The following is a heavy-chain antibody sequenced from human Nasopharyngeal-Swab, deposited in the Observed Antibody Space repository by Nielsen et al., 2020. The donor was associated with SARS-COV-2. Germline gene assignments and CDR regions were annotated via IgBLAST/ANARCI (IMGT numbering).Heavy chain of an antibody. CDR3: ARHGGPYTWKYPVDY. D-gene: IGHD1-20*01. Sequence: GSLRLSCTVSGASVSSESSYWGWIRQSPGKGLQWIGNIYYSGNTYYNPSLKSRVTISVDTSKNQFSLKVNSVTAADTAVYYCARHGGPYTWKYPVDYWGQGIPVTVSS. CDR2: IYYSGNT. V-gene: IGHV4-39*01. J-gene: IGHJ4*02. CDR1: GASVSSESSY.